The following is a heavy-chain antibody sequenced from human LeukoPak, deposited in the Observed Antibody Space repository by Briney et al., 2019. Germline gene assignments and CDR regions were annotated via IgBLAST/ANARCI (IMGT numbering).Heavy chain of an antibody. V-gene: IGHV4-59*08. D-gene: IGHD5-18*01. J-gene: IGHJ4*02. CDR2: IYYSGST. CDR1: GGSISSYY. CDR3: ARRAPYSYEWSTHDY. Sequence: PSETLSLNCTVSGGSISSYYWSWIRQPPGKGLEWIGYIYYSGSTNYNPSLKSRVTISVDTSKIQFSLKLSSVTAADTAVYYCARRAPYSYEWSTHDYWGQGTLVTVSS.